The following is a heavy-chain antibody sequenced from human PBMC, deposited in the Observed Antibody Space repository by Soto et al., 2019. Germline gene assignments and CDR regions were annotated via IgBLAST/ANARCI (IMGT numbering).Heavy chain of an antibody. J-gene: IGHJ3*02. V-gene: IGHV5-51*01. D-gene: IGHD2-15*01. CDR3: AQTLVYCSGGSCYSSPNDAFDI. CDR1: GYSITSYW. Sequence: PGESMKNSSKGSGYSITSYWIGWVRQMPGKGLEWMGTIYPGDSATTYSPSFQGQVTISADKSISTAYLQWSSLKASDTAMYYCAQTLVYCSGGSCYSSPNDAFDIWGQGTMVTVSS. CDR2: IYPGDSAT.